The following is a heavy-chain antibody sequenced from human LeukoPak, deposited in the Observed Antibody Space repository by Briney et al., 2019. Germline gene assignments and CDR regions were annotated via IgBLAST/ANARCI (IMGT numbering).Heavy chain of an antibody. CDR1: GGSISSGGYY. D-gene: IGHD6-19*01. CDR3: AXDRHSSGWXTXXWFDP. J-gene: IGHJ5*02. V-gene: IGHV4-30-2*01. CDR2: XYHXGST. Sequence: SETLSLTCTVSGGSISSGGYYWSWIRQPPGKGLEWIGXXYHXGSTYYNPSLKSRVTISVDTSVNQFSLKLSSVTAADTAVYXCAXDRHSSGWXTXXWFDPWGQGTLVTVSS.